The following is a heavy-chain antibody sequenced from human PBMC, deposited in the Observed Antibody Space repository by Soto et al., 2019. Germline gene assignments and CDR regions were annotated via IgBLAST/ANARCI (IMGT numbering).Heavy chain of an antibody. CDR2: IKKDGSEE. Sequence: EEQLVESGGGLVQPGGSRRLSCVASGFNFNKYWMSWVRQAPGKGLEWVANIKKDGSEESYVDSVERRFTISRDNAKSSLFLEMNSLKGEDTAVYYCTRARPITIVEGHYGMDIWGQGTTVIVSS. CDR1: GFNFNKYW. J-gene: IGHJ6*02. CDR3: TRARPITIVEGHYGMDI. V-gene: IGHV3-7*05. D-gene: IGHD3-3*01.